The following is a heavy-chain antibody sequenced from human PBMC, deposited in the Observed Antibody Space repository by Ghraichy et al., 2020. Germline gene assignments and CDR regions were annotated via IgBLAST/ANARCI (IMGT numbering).Heavy chain of an antibody. CDR3: AKLTLYYYGSGSYKDY. CDR2: ISGSGGST. Sequence: GGSLRLSCAASGFTFSSYAMSWVRQAPGKGLEWVSTISGSGGSTYYADSVKGRFTISRDNSKNTLYLQMNSLRAEDTAVYYCAKLTLYYYGSGSYKDYWGQGTLVTVSS. CDR1: GFTFSSYA. J-gene: IGHJ4*02. D-gene: IGHD3-10*01. V-gene: IGHV3-23*01.